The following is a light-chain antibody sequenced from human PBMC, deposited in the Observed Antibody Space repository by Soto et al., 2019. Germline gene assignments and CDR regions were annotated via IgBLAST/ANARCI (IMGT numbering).Light chain of an antibody. CDR3: GAWDNSLTVVV. Sequence: QSVLTQPPSLSAAPGQKVTISCSGSSSNIGRNSVSWYQHLPGTAPKLLIYDNDKRPSGIPDRFSGSKSGTSATLGITGLQTGDEADYYCGAWDNSLTVVVFGEGTKLTVL. V-gene: IGLV1-51*01. CDR2: DND. J-gene: IGLJ2*01. CDR1: SSNIGRNS.